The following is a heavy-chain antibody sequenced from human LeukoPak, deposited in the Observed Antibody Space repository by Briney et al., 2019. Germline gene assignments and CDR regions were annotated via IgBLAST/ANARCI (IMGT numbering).Heavy chain of an antibody. J-gene: IGHJ5*02. Sequence: GASVKVSCKASGYTFTGYYMHWVRQPPGQGLEWMGWINPNSGGTNYAQKFQGRVTMTRDTSISTAYMELSRLRSDDTAVYYCARGHRYCSSTSCYNRDWFDPWGQGTLVTVSS. D-gene: IGHD2-2*01. V-gene: IGHV1-2*02. CDR1: GYTFTGYY. CDR3: ARGHRYCSSTSCYNRDWFDP. CDR2: INPNSGGT.